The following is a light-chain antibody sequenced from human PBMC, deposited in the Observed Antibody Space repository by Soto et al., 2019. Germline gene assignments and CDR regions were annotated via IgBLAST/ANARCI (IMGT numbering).Light chain of an antibody. CDR1: QSVSSY. J-gene: IGKJ1*01. CDR2: DAS. CDR3: QQRSNWPGT. V-gene: IGKV3-11*01. Sequence: EIVLTQSPATLSLSPGERATLSCRASQSVSSYLAWYQRKPGQAPRRLIYDASNSATGIPARFSGSGSGTDFTLTISSLEPEDFAVYYCQQRSNWPGTFGQGTKVEIK.